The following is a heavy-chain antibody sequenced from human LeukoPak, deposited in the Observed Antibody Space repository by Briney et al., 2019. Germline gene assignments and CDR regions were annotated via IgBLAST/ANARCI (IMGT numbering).Heavy chain of an antibody. Sequence: PSETLSLTCAVYGGSFSGYYWSWLRQPPGKGLEWIGEINHSGSTNYNPSLKSRVTISVDTSKNQFSLKLSSVTAADTAVYYCATAPPYQLLNWFDPWGQGTLVTVSS. J-gene: IGHJ5*02. CDR2: INHSGST. V-gene: IGHV4-34*01. CDR1: GGSFSGYY. D-gene: IGHD2-2*01. CDR3: ATAPPYQLLNWFDP.